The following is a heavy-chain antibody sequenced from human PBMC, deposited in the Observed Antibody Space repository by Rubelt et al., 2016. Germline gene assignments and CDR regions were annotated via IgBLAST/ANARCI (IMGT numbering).Heavy chain of an antibody. CDR1: GYTFTGYY. CDR2: INPNSGGT. J-gene: IGHJ4*02. CDR3: ARFAIGGHSSGYLFDY. V-gene: IGHV1-2*02. D-gene: IGHD3-22*01. Sequence: QVQLVQSGAEVKKPGASVKVSCKASGYTFTGYYMHWVRQAPGQGLEWMGWINPNSGGTNYAPMFQGRVTMTRDTSISTAYMELSRLRADDTAVYYCARFAIGGHSSGYLFDYWGQGTLVTVSS.